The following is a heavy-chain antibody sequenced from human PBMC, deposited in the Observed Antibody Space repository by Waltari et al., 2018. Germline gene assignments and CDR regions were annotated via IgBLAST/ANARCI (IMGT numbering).Heavy chain of an antibody. CDR3: ARAPMSGAATGTFDF. CDR2: IYHSGNT. CDR1: GYPITSGYY. D-gene: IGHD6-13*01. Sequence: QVQLQESGPGLVKPSETLSPPSPVSGYPITSGYYWGCIRQPPGKGLEWIGSIYHSGNTYYNPSLKGRLTISVDTSKNQFSLRLSSVTAADTAVYYCARAPMSGAATGTFDFWGLGSLVTVSP. V-gene: IGHV4-38-2*02. J-gene: IGHJ4*02.